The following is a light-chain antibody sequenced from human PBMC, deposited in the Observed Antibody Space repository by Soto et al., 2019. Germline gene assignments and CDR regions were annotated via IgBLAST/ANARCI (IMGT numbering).Light chain of an antibody. V-gene: IGLV2-11*01. J-gene: IGLJ1*01. Sequence: QSVLTQPRSVSGSPGQSVTISCTGTSSDVGGYNYFSWYQQHPGKAPKLMIYDVSKRPSGVPERLSGSKSGHTASLTISGLQAEDEADYYCCSYAGSYAYVFGTGTKLTVL. CDR2: DVS. CDR1: SSDVGGYNY. CDR3: CSYAGSYAYV.